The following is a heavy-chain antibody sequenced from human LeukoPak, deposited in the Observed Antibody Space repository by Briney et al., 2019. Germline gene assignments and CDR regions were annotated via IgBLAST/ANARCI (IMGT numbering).Heavy chain of an antibody. CDR2: LNPRGDIT. J-gene: IGHJ4*02. CDR1: RYTFSSYY. Sequence: GASLKVSWKASRYTFSSYYVHWVRQAPGQGLEWMGILNPRGDITSYAQNFQGRVTVTRDTSTNTVYMELSSLRSDDTALYYCVRGPLTTVTTLDYWGQGTLVTVSS. D-gene: IGHD4-17*01. V-gene: IGHV1-46*01. CDR3: VRGPLTTVTTLDY.